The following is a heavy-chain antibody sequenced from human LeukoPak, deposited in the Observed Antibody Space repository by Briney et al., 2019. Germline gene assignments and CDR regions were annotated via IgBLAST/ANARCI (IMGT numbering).Heavy chain of an antibody. V-gene: IGHV4-4*02. CDR2: IYHSGST. CDR1: GGSISSSNW. CDR3: ARGGYCSGGSCYSDWFDP. Sequence: SETLSLTCAVSGGSISSSNWWSWVRQPPGKGLEWIGEIYHSGSTNYNPSLKSRVTISVDKSKKQFSLKLNSVTAADTAVYYCARGGYCSGGSCYSDWFDPWGQGTLVTVSS. J-gene: IGHJ5*02. D-gene: IGHD2-15*01.